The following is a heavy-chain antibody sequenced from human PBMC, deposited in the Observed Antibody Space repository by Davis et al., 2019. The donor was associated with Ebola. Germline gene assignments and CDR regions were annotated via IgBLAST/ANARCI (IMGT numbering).Heavy chain of an antibody. D-gene: IGHD3-3*01. V-gene: IGHV3-43*02. J-gene: IGHJ4*02. CDR1: GFTFDDYA. CDR2: ISGDGGST. Sequence: GESLKISCAASGFTFDDYAMHWVRQAPGKGLEWVSLISGDGGSTYYADSVKGRFTISRDNSKNSLYLQMNSLRTEDTALYYCAKDSSTYYDFWSGYFEFDYWGQGTLATVSS. CDR3: AKDSSTYYDFWSGYFEFDY.